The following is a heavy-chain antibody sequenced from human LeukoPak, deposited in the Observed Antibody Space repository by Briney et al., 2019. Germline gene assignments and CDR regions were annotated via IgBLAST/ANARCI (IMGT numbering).Heavy chain of an antibody. D-gene: IGHD2-15*01. Sequence: GESLKISCRASENSFSTNWIGWVRQTPGKGLEWMGVIYPGDSDTRYSPSFQGQVTMSADKSINTAYLQWNSLKASDTAMYYCARWGGYCTGGSCYPLYYFDSWGQGTLVTVSS. J-gene: IGHJ4*02. CDR1: ENSFSTNW. V-gene: IGHV5-51*01. CDR3: ARWGGYCTGGSCYPLYYFDS. CDR2: IYPGDSDT.